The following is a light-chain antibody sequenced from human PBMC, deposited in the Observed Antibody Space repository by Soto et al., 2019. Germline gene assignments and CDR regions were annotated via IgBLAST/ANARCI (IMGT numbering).Light chain of an antibody. Sequence: EIVMTQSPATLSVSPGKRATLSCRASQSISSNLAWYQQKPGQAPRLLIYGASTRATGVPARFSGFGSGTEFTLTINSLQSEDSAVYYCQQYHNWPPITFGEGTRLEIK. CDR1: QSISSN. J-gene: IGKJ5*01. CDR2: GAS. V-gene: IGKV3-15*01. CDR3: QQYHNWPPIT.